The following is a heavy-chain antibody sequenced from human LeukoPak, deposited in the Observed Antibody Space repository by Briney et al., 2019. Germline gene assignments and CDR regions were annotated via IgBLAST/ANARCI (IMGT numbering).Heavy chain of an antibody. CDR2: IRRNRDNYAT. CDR1: GITFSGSA. Sequence: GGSLRLSCEASGITFSGSAMHWVRQASGKGLEWVCRIRRNRDNYATAYAASVKGRFTISRDDLKNTAYLQMNSLKTEDTAVYYCTRRFGVNSWWFDPWGQGTLVTVSS. D-gene: IGHD4-23*01. CDR3: TRRFGVNSWWFDP. J-gene: IGHJ5*02. V-gene: IGHV3-73*01.